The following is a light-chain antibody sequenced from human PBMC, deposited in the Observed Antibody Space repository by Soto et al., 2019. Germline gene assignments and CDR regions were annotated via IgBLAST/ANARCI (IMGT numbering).Light chain of an antibody. V-gene: IGKV1-5*03. Sequence: DIQMTQSPSTLSASVGDTVSITCRASQSISNWLAWYQQKPGQAPKLLIHKPSTLESGVPSRFSGSGSGTEFSLISSNLQPDDFATFYCQQYDRFPYTFGQGTKLEIK. CDR3: QQYDRFPYT. CDR2: KPS. J-gene: IGKJ2*01. CDR1: QSISNW.